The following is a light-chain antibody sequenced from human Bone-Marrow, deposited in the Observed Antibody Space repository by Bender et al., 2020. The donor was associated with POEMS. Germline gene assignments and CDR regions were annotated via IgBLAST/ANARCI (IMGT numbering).Light chain of an antibody. CDR2: KDT. CDR3: QSSDSSGTNVL. J-gene: IGLJ2*01. Sequence: SSELTQSPSVSVSPGQTARITCSGEALSKQYSYWYQKKPGQAPALVIFKDTERPPGIPERFSGSSSGTTVTLTIRGVQAEDEADYYCQSSDSSGTNVLFGGGTKLSVL. CDR1: ALSKQY. V-gene: IGLV3-25*03.